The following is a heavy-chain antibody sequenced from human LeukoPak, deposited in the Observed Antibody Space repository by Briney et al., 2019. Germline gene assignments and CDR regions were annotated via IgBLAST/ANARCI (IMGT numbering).Heavy chain of an antibody. J-gene: IGHJ4*02. CDR1: GYTFTSYA. Sequence: ASVKVSCKASGYTFTSYAMNWVRQAPGQGLEWMGWINTNTGNPTYAQGFTGRFVFSLDTSVSTAFLQISSLKAEDTAMYYCARMGIHSGSYSTALEYYFDYWGQGTLVTVSS. CDR2: INTNTGNP. CDR3: ARMGIHSGSYSTALEYYFDY. D-gene: IGHD1-26*01. V-gene: IGHV7-4-1*02.